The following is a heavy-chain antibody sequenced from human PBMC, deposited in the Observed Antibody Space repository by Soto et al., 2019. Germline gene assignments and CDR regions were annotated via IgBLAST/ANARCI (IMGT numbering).Heavy chain of an antibody. Sequence: QLQLQESGSRLVKPSQTLSLTCAVSGGSISRAGYSWSWIRQSPGKGLEWIGYIYNSGSTFYNPPLKRTGTISVDRGKNQLSLPPNSVTAADPAVYYCASSRVGPTDFDYWGQGTVVTVSS. CDR2: IYNSGST. D-gene: IGHD1-26*01. CDR1: GGSISRAGYS. CDR3: ASSRVGPTDFDY. V-gene: IGHV4-30-2*06. J-gene: IGHJ4*02.